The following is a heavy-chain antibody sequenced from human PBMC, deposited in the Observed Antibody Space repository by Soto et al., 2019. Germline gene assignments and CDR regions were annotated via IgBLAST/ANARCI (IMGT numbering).Heavy chain of an antibody. CDR1: GGSRSSSSSY. CDR3: ARQSRFADLENSYYAFVV. CDR2: IYYSGST. Sequence: ASETLSLTCAVSGGSRSSSSSYWCWFRQPPGKGLEWIGTIYYSGSTYYNVSLKSRVAISIDTSKNQVSLRLTSVTGAATAVYFCARQSRFADLENSYYAFVVWGQGTTVTASS. D-gene: IGHD3-10*01. V-gene: IGHV4-39*01. J-gene: IGHJ6*02.